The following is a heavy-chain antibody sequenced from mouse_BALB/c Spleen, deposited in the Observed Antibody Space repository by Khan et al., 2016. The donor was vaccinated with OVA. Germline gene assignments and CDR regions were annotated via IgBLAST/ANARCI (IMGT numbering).Heavy chain of an antibody. Sequence: EVELVESGGGLVKPGGSLKLSCAASGFTFSRHAMSWVRQTPERRLEWVASIGSGGSTYYHANVKGRFTISRDNARNILYLQLSSLMSDDSAMYYGARLNGSTGVDDWGQGTTLTVSS. CDR3: ARLNGSTGVDD. V-gene: IGHV5-6-5*01. J-gene: IGHJ2*01. CDR1: GFTFSRHA. CDR2: IGSGGST.